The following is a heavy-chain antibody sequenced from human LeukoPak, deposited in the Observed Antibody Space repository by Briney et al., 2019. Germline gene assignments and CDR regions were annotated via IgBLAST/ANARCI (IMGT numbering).Heavy chain of an antibody. J-gene: IGHJ4*02. D-gene: IGHD3-22*01. Sequence: GGSLRLSYAASGFTFSSYAMSWVRQAPGKGLEWVSAISGSGGSTYYADSVKGRFTISRDNSKNTLYLQMNSLRAEDTAVYYCAKVFGGTMIVVVSHFDYWGQGTLVTVSS. V-gene: IGHV3-23*01. CDR2: ISGSGGST. CDR3: AKVFGGTMIVVVSHFDY. CDR1: GFTFSSYA.